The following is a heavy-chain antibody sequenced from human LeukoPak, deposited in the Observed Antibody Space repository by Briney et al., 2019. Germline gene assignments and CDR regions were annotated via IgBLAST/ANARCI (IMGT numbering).Heavy chain of an antibody. Sequence: GGSLRLSCAVSGFTFRSYGMNWVRQAPGKGLEWVSYISTGSTTISYADSVKGRFTTSSDNAKSSLYLEMNSLRAEDTAMYYCARGFYTPDYWGQGTLVTVSS. V-gene: IGHV3-48*01. J-gene: IGHJ4*02. CDR2: ISTGSTTI. CDR3: ARGFYTPDY. CDR1: GFTFRSYG.